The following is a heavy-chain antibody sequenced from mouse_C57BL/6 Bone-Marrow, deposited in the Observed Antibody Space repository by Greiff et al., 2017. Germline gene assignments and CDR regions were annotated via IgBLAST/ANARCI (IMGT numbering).Heavy chain of an antibody. CDR2: IHPNSGST. Sequence: QVQLQQPGAELVKPGASVKLSCKASGYTFTSYWMHWVKQRPGQGLEWIGMIHPNSGSTNYNEKFKSKATLTVDKSYSTAYMQLSSLTSEDSAVYDCARGGCGRYWYFDVWGTGTTVTVSS. CDR1: GYTFTSYW. J-gene: IGHJ1*03. D-gene: IGHD1-1*01. CDR3: ARGGCGRYWYFDV. V-gene: IGHV1-64*01.